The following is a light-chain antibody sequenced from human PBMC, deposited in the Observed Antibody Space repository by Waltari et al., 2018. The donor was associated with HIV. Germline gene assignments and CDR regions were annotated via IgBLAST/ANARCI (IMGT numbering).Light chain of an antibody. V-gene: IGLV2-11*01. Sequence: SALTQPRSMSGSPGQSVTISCTGTSSDVAGYNHVSWYQQHPGKAPKLMIFDVNKRPSGVPDRFSGSKSGNTASLTISGLQAEDEADYYCCSYADNYTWVFGGGTKLTVL. CDR2: DVN. J-gene: IGLJ3*02. CDR3: CSYADNYTWV. CDR1: SSDVAGYNH.